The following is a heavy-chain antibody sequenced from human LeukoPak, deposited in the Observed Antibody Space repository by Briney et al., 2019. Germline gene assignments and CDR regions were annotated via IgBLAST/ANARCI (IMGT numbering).Heavy chain of an antibody. D-gene: IGHD6-19*01. V-gene: IGHV3-9*01. CDR2: WNSGHI. CDR3: ARDIIDNGWSRFDY. J-gene: IGHJ4*02. Sequence: WNSGHIGYADSVQGRFTISRDNAKNSLYLQMNILRAHDTALYYCARDIIDNGWSRFDYWGQGTLVTVSS.